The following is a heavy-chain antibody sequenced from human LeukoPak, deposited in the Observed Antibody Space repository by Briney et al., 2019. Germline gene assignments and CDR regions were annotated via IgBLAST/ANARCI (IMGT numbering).Heavy chain of an antibody. CDR1: GGSISSSSYY. CDR3: ARGAGRITMVRGAAFDI. D-gene: IGHD3-10*01. Sequence: SETLSLTCTVSGGSISSSSYYWGWIRQPPGKGLEWIGEINHSGSTNYNPSLKSRVTISVDTSKNQFSLKLSSVTAADTAVYYCARGAGRITMVRGAAFDIWGQGTMVTVSS. CDR2: INHSGST. J-gene: IGHJ3*02. V-gene: IGHV4-39*07.